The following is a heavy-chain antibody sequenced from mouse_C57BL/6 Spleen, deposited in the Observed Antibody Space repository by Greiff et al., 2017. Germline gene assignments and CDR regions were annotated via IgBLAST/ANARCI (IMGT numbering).Heavy chain of an antibody. Sequence: EVMLVESGGGLVKPGGSLKLSCAASGFTFSDYGMHWVRQAPEKGLEWVAYISSGSSTIYYADTVKGRFTISSDNAKNTLFLPMTSLRSEDTAMYYCARRGYYSGSSALDYWGQGTTLTVSS. D-gene: IGHD1-1*01. CDR3: ARRGYYSGSSALDY. CDR1: GFTFSDYG. CDR2: ISSGSSTI. J-gene: IGHJ2*01. V-gene: IGHV5-17*01.